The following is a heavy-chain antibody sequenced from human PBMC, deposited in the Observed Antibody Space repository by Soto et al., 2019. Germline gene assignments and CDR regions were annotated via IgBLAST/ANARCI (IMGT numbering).Heavy chain of an antibody. J-gene: IGHJ4*02. CDR2: INNGGSST. CDR3: ARGHPIAVAGFCDY. CDR1: GLTFSNYA. V-gene: IGHV3-23*01. Sequence: PGGSLRLSCAASGLTFSNYAMNWVRQAPGKGLEWVSGINNGGSSTYYADSVRGRFTISRDNSKNTLYLQMSSLRVEDTAVYYCARGHPIAVAGFCDYWGQGTLVTVSS. D-gene: IGHD6-19*01.